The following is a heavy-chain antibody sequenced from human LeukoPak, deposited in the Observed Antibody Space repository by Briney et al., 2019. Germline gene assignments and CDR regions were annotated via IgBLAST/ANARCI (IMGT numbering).Heavy chain of an antibody. J-gene: IGHJ6*04. V-gene: IGHV3-30*18. Sequence: GGSLRLSCAASGFTFSSYGMHWVRQAPGKGLEWVAVISYDGSNKCYADSVKGRFTISRDNSKNTLYLQMNSLRAEDTAVYYCAKDRWFGEDYYYYGMDVWGKGTTVTVSS. CDR3: AKDRWFGEDYYYYGMDV. CDR2: ISYDGSNK. CDR1: GFTFSSYG. D-gene: IGHD3-10*01.